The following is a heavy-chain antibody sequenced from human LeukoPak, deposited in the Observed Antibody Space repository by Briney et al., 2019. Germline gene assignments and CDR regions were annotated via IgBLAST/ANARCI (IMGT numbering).Heavy chain of an antibody. CDR3: ARSGTGSHSNWFDP. CDR2: INPNSGGT. CDR1: GYTFTGYY. Sequence: ASVKVSCTASGYTFTGYYMHWVRQAPGQGLEWMGWINPNSGGTNYAQKFQGRVTITADKSTSTAYMELSSLRSEDTAVYYCARSGTGSHSNWFDPWGQGTLVTVSS. J-gene: IGHJ5*02. V-gene: IGHV1-2*02. D-gene: IGHD3-10*01.